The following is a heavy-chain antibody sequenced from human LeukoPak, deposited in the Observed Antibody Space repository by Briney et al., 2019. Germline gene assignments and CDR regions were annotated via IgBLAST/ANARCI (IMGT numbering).Heavy chain of an antibody. CDR1: GFSLSSYW. J-gene: IGHJ4*02. CDR2: ISSDGSKI. V-gene: IGHV3-74*01. CDR3: VRDGPWERVDFDY. D-gene: IGHD1-26*01. Sequence: GGFLRLSCVASGFSLSSYWMYWVRQAPGEGLVWVSVISSDGSKINYADSVKGRFTISRDSAKNTLYLQMNSLRAEDTAVYYCVRDGPWERVDFDYWGQGTLVTVSS.